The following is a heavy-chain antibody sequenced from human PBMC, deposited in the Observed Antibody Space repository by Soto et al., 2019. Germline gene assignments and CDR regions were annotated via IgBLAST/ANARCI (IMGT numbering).Heavy chain of an antibody. V-gene: IGHV3-73*01. Sequence: EVQLVESGGGLVQPGGSLKLSCAASGFIFSGSAVHWVRQASGKGLEWVGRILSKAGNYATAYPASMKGRFTISRDDSENTAFQQMNSLKTEDTPVYYCIRGGSPYYYDYWGQGTLVAVSS. CDR3: IRGGSPYYYDY. J-gene: IGHJ4*02. CDR2: ILSKAGNYAT. CDR1: GFIFSGSA. D-gene: IGHD1-26*01.